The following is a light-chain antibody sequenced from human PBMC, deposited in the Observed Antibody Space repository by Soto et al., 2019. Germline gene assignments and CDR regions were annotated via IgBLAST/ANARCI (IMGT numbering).Light chain of an antibody. CDR2: EVS. V-gene: IGLV2-14*01. J-gene: IGLJ3*02. CDR3: SSYTSSSTWV. CDR1: SSDIGGYNY. Sequence: QSVLTQPASVSGSPGQSITISCTGTSSDIGGYNYVSWYQQHPGKAPKLIIYEVSNRPSWVSTRFSGSKSGNTASLTISGLQAEDEADYYCSSYTSSSTWVFGGGTQLTVL.